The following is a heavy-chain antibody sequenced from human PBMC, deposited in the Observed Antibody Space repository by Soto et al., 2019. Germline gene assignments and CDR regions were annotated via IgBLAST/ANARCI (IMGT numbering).Heavy chain of an antibody. V-gene: IGHV3-74*01. CDR3: ASEGVYYFGMDV. J-gene: IGHJ6*02. Sequence: PGGSLRLSCAASGFTFSKYWMHWVRQAPGKGLVWVSRINSDGSSTSYADSVKGRFTISRDNAKNKLYLQMNSLRAEDTAVYHCASEGVYYFGMDVWGQGTTVTVSS. CDR2: INSDGSST. CDR1: GFTFSKYW. D-gene: IGHD3-10*01.